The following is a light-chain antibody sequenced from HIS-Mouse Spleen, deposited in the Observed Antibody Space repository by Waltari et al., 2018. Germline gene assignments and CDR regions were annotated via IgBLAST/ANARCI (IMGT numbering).Light chain of an antibody. CDR1: ALPKQY. CDR2: KES. Sequence: SYELTQPPSVSVSPGQTARITCSGDALPKQYAYWYQQQPGQAPVLVIYKESERHPGIPERFSGSSSGTTVTLTISGVQAEDEADYYCQSADSSGTYVVFGGGTKLTVL. J-gene: IGLJ2*01. V-gene: IGLV3-25*03. CDR3: QSADSSGTYVV.